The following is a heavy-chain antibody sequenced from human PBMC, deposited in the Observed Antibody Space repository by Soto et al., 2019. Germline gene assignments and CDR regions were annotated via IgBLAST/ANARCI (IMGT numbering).Heavy chain of an antibody. Sequence: GGSLRLSCAASGFTFSSYSMNWVRQAPGKGLEWVSYISSSSSTIYYADSVKGRFTISRDNAKNSLYLQMNSLRDEDTAVYYCARDTRGQVLEWLLYGGGFDYWGQGTLVTVSS. CDR1: GFTFSSYS. D-gene: IGHD3-3*01. CDR3: ARDTRGQVLEWLLYGGGFDY. CDR2: ISSSSSTI. J-gene: IGHJ4*02. V-gene: IGHV3-48*02.